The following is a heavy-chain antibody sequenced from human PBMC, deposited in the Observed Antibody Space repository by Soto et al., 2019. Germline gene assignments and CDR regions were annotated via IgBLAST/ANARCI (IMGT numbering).Heavy chain of an antibody. CDR2: ISKDGLDR. Sequence: PGGSLRLSXVVSGFTFSDSGMHWVRQSPGEGLAWVASISKDGLDRYYSESVKGRFTISRDDSKNTVFLQMNSLKVEDTAAYFCASPREGQWLVFDHWGQRTLVTV. D-gene: IGHD6-19*01. V-gene: IGHV3-30*19. J-gene: IGHJ4*02. CDR1: GFTFSDSG. CDR3: ASPREGQWLVFDH.